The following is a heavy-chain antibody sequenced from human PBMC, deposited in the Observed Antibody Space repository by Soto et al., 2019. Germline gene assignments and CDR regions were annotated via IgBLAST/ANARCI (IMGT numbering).Heavy chain of an antibody. CDR2: IFYSGTT. J-gene: IGHJ1*01. Sequence: QLQLQESGPGLVKPSETLSLTCTVSGGSISSSDYYWAWIRQPPGKGLEWIGSIFYSGTTYYNPSLKTRVTISADTSKNQFSLKLSSVTAADTAVYYCERRGWLAERGYFQSWGQGTLVTVSS. CDR3: ERRGWLAERGYFQS. D-gene: IGHD6-19*01. V-gene: IGHV4-39*01. CDR1: GGSISSSDYY.